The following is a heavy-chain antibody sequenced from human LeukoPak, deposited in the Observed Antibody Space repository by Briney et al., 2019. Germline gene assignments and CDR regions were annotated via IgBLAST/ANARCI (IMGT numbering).Heavy chain of an antibody. CDR3: AKYGSKYYYDSSGYG. CDR1: GFTFSTYA. V-gene: IGHV3-23*01. D-gene: IGHD3-22*01. CDR2: ITSGGRI. Sequence: QPGGSLRLSCAASGFTFSTYAMTWVRQAPGKGLEWVSEITSGGRISYADSVRGRFTISRDNSKNMLYLQMNSLRAEDTAVYYCAKYGSKYYYDSSGYGWGQGTLVTVSS. J-gene: IGHJ4*02.